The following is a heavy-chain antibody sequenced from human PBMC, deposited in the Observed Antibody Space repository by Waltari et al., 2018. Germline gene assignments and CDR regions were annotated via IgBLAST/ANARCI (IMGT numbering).Heavy chain of an antibody. Sequence: QMQLVQSGAEVTKPGASVQVSCKASGYPFSDYDINWVRQATGHGLEWMGWINPKSGNTVSAQNFQDRVTITRDPSTSTVYMELSSLRSDDAAVYYCARVHYDFWSGYYIWGQGTLVTVPS. J-gene: IGHJ4*02. V-gene: IGHV1-8*02. CDR1: GYPFSDYD. CDR3: ARVHYDFWSGYYI. D-gene: IGHD3-3*01. CDR2: INPKSGNT.